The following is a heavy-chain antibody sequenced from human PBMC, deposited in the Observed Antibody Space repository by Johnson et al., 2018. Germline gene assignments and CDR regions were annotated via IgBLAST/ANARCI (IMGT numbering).Heavy chain of an antibody. J-gene: IGHJ4*02. CDR1: GFTFSNYG. Sequence: QVQLVQSGGGVVRPGRSLRLSCAASGFTFSNYGMHWVRQAPGEGLEWVAVIWYDGSKKYYGDSVKGRFTISRDNSKNTLDLQMNSLGPEDTALYYCARGSGRRDSSVDSWGQGALVTVSS. V-gene: IGHV3-33*01. CDR3: ARGSGRRDSSVDS. CDR2: IWYDGSKK. D-gene: IGHD3-10*01.